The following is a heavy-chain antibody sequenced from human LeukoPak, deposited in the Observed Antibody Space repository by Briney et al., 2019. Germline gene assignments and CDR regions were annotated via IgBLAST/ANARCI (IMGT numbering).Heavy chain of an antibody. Sequence: GGALRLSCPASGFTFSGYSMNWVRQTPGKGVEGVSYINSGSRAIYYVDSVKGRFTFSRDNAKNSLYLQMDSLRAEDTAVYYCARGRTGTDFDYWGQGTLVTVSS. CDR2: INSGSRAI. CDR1: GFTFSGYS. D-gene: IGHD1-1*01. CDR3: ARGRTGTDFDY. J-gene: IGHJ4*02. V-gene: IGHV3-48*04.